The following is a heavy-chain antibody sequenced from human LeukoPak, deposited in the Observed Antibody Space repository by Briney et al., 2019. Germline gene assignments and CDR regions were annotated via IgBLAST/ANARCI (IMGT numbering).Heavy chain of an antibody. D-gene: IGHD5-24*01. CDR3: ARDKETATTADLGF. V-gene: IGHV3-74*01. J-gene: IGHJ4*02. CDR1: GFTFSSYW. CDR2: INTDGSRT. Sequence: GGSLRLSCAASGFTFSSYWMHWVRQTPGKGLVWVSRINTDGSRTNNADSVKGRFTISRDNAKNILYLQMNSLRAEDTAVYYCARDKETATTADLGFWGQGTLVTVSS.